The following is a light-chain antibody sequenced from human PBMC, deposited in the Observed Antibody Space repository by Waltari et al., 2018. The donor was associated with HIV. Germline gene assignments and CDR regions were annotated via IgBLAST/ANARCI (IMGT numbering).Light chain of an antibody. V-gene: IGKV1-12*01. CDR2: NAY. CDR3: LQANSFPYT. Sequence: DIQMTQSPSYVSASVGDRVTITCRASQGTNNWVAWYQQKPGRAPKLLIYNAYRLQSGVPSRFSGSGSGTEFALTISSLQPEDFATYYCLQANSFPYTFGQGTKLEIK. J-gene: IGKJ2*01. CDR1: QGTNNW.